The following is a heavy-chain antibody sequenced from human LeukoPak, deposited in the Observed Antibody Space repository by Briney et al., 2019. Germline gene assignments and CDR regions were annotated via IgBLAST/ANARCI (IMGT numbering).Heavy chain of an antibody. CDR3: AREGLDSGSFYGMDV. Sequence: GGSLRLSCEASGFAFSFFAMSWLRQAPGKGLEWVSVIYSGGSTYYADSVKGRFTISRDNSKNTLYLQMNSLRAEDTAVYYCAREGLDSGSFYGMDVWGQGTTVTVSS. CDR2: IYSGGST. D-gene: IGHD6-25*01. CDR1: GFAFSFFA. J-gene: IGHJ6*02. V-gene: IGHV3-66*01.